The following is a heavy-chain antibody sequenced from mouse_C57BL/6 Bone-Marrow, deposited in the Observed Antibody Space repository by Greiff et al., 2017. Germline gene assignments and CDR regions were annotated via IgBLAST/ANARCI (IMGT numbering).Heavy chain of an antibody. Sequence: EVQLVESGPELVKPGASVKIPCKASGYTFTDYNMDWVKQSHGKSLEWIGDINPNNGGTIYNQKFKGKATLTVDKSSSTAYMELRSLTSEDTAVYYCARLWLLRMDYWGQGTSVTVSS. V-gene: IGHV1-18*01. J-gene: IGHJ4*01. CDR3: ARLWLLRMDY. CDR2: INPNNGGT. D-gene: IGHD2-3*01. CDR1: GYTFTDYN.